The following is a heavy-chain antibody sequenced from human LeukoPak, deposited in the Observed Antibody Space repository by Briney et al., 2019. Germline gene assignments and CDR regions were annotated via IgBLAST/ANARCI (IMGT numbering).Heavy chain of an antibody. CDR1: RFTFSSYS. CDR2: ISGGASYL. D-gene: IGHD6-6*01. V-gene: IGHV3-21*01. J-gene: IGHJ4*02. Sequence: GGSLRLSCAASRFTFSSYSMNWVRQAPGKGLEWVSSISGGASYLYYADSVKGRFTISRDNAKNSLYLQVNSLRAEDTAVYYCARDHSSSSGLDYWGQGTLVTVSS. CDR3: ARDHSSSSGLDY.